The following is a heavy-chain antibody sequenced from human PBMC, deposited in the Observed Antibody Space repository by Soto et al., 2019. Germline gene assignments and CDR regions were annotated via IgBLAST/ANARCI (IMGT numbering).Heavy chain of an antibody. D-gene: IGHD1-26*01. V-gene: IGHV4-59*01. J-gene: IGHJ4*02. CDR3: ARAGGAAVGFFDY. Sequence: KTSETLSLTCTVSGGSISSYYWSWIRQPPGKGLEWIGYIYYSGSTNYNPSLKSRVTISVDTSKNQFSLKLSSVTAADTAVYYCARAGGAAVGFFDYWGQGTLVTVSS. CDR1: GGSISSYY. CDR2: IYYSGST.